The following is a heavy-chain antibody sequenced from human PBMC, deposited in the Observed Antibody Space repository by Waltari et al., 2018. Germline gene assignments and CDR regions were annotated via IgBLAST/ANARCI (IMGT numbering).Heavy chain of an antibody. Sequence: EVQLVQSGAEVKKPGESTKISCKGAGYSFISYWVGWVGQMPGKGFEWMGIIYPGDSDTRYSPSFQGQVTISADKSINTAYLQWSSLKASDTAIYYCARLGATLGGRFDLWGRGTLVTVSS. CDR1: GYSFISYW. CDR3: ARLGATLGGRFDL. J-gene: IGHJ2*01. CDR2: IYPGDSDT. V-gene: IGHV5-51*01. D-gene: IGHD3-16*01.